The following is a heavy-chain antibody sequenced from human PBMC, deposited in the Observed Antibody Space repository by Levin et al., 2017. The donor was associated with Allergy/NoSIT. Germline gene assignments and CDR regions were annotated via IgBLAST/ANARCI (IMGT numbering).Heavy chain of an antibody. J-gene: IGHJ4*02. CDR3: ARDKFAELPDYYFDY. Sequence: AGGSLRLSCAASGFTFSSYGMHWVRQAPGKGLEWVAVIWYDGSNKYYADSVKGRFTISRDNSKNTLYLQMNSLRAEDTAVYYCARDKFAELPDYYFDYWGQGTLVTVSS. CDR2: IWYDGSNK. CDR1: GFTFSSYG. D-gene: IGHD1-26*01. V-gene: IGHV3-33*01.